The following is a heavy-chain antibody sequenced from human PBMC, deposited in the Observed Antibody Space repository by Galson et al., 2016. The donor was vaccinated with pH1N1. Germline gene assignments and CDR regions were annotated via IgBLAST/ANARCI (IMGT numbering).Heavy chain of an antibody. J-gene: IGHJ4*02. CDR3: IRYHYDYSGYSGVY. D-gene: IGHD3-22*01. CDR2: IRNKANNYAT. Sequence: SLRLSCAASGFTFSGSAMHWVRQASGKGLEWIGRIRNKANNYATSYAASVKGRFTISRDESENTAYLQMNSLKTEDTAVYYCIRYHYDYSGYSGVYWGQGTLVTVSS. V-gene: IGHV3-73*01. CDR1: GFTFSGSA.